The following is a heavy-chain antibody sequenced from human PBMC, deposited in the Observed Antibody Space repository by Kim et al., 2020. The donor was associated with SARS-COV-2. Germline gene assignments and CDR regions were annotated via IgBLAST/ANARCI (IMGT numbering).Heavy chain of an antibody. D-gene: IGHD3-9*01. CDR3: ARAYFDWLLPQYYFDY. J-gene: IGHJ4*02. CDR1: GFTFSDYY. Sequence: GGSLRLSCAASGFTFSDYYMSWIRQAPGKGLEWVSYISSSGSTIYYADSVKGRFTISRDNAKNSLYLQMNSLGAEDSAVYYCARAYFDWLLPQYYFDYWGQGTLVTVSS. CDR2: ISSSGSTI. V-gene: IGHV3-11*01.